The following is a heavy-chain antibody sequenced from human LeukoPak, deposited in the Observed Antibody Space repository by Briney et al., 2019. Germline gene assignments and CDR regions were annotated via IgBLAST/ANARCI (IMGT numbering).Heavy chain of an antibody. J-gene: IGHJ4*02. Sequence: GGSLRHSCAAPGFTVSSNNMSWVRQAPEEGLEWVSDIYRGGSTYSADSVKGRFTISTDNSKNTLYLQMNSLRAEDTVVYYCARGEGYYDSSGYYPFSHWGQGTLVTVSS. V-gene: IGHV3-53*01. CDR1: GFTVSSNN. CDR3: ARGEGYYDSSGYYPFSH. D-gene: IGHD3-22*01. CDR2: IYRGGST.